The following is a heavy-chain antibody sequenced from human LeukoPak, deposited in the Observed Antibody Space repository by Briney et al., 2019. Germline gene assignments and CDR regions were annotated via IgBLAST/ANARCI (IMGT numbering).Heavy chain of an antibody. CDR2: INPYSGDT. J-gene: IGHJ4*02. V-gene: IGHV1-2*06. CDR1: GYTFTGYH. CDR3: ARDQGSLTRSWYTGY. Sequence: ASVKVSCKASGYTFTGYHIHWVRQAPRQGLEWMGRINPYSGDTNFAQKFQGRVTMTRDTSITTAYMDLSSLTPDDTAVYFCARDQGSLTRSWYTGYWGQGTQVTVSS. D-gene: IGHD6-13*01.